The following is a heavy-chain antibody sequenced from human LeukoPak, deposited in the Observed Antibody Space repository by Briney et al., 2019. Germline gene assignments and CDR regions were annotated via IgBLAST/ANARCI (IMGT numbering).Heavy chain of an antibody. CDR1: GGSISSYY. CDR2: IYTSGST. CDR3: ARGPLYCSSTSCYTLFDY. V-gene: IGHV4-4*07. D-gene: IGHD2-2*02. J-gene: IGHJ4*02. Sequence: SETLSLTCTVSGGSISSYYWSWIRQPAGKGLEWIGRIYTSGSTNHNPSLKSRVTMSVDTSKNQFSLKLSSVTAADTAVYYCARGPLYCSSTSCYTLFDYWGQGTLVTVSS.